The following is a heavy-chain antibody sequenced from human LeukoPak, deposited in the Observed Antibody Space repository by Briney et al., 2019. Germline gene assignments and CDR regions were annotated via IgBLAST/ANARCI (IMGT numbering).Heavy chain of an antibody. D-gene: IGHD3-22*01. Sequence: PSETLSLTCAVSAASISNYYWSWVRQAPGKGLEWIGYISTSGSTNYNPSLKSRVSISLDTSKDRFSLNLNFVTAADTAVYYCASPRSGYRYTFDYWGQGALVTVSS. CDR2: ISTSGST. CDR1: AASISNYY. J-gene: IGHJ4*02. V-gene: IGHV4-4*09. CDR3: ASPRSGYRYTFDY.